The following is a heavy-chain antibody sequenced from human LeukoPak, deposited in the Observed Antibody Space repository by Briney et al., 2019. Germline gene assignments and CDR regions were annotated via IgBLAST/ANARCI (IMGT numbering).Heavy chain of an antibody. CDR2: INPGGSSI. D-gene: IGHD1-14*01. CDR1: GFTFSSYW. J-gene: IGHJ4*02. Sequence: GGSLRLSCAASGFTFSSYWMHWVRQVPGKGLVWVARINPGGSSITYADSVKGRFTISRDNAKNTLYRQMDSLRAEDTGVYYCARSNQADDYWGQGTLVTVFS. CDR3: ARSNQADDY. V-gene: IGHV3-74*01.